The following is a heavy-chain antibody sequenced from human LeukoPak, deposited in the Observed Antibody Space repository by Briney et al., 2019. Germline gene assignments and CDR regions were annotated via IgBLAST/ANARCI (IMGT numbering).Heavy chain of an antibody. Sequence: SETLSLTCTVSGGSISSYYWSWIQQPAGKGLEWIGRIYTSGSTNYNPSLKSRVTMSVDTSKNQFSLKLSSVTAADTAVYYCAREPSMGVVVTATDYWGQGTLVTVSS. CDR1: GGSISSYY. CDR2: IYTSGST. J-gene: IGHJ4*02. D-gene: IGHD2-21*02. V-gene: IGHV4-4*07. CDR3: AREPSMGVVVTATDY.